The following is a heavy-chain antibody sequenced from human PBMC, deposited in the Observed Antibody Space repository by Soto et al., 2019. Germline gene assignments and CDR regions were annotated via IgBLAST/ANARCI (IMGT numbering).Heavy chain of an antibody. J-gene: IGHJ4*02. V-gene: IGHV1-69*13. CDR2: IIPIFGTA. CDR3: ARDEKERSTYYYDSSGYYFDY. D-gene: IGHD3-22*01. CDR1: GGTFSSYA. Sequence: ASVKVSCKASGGTFSSYAIGWVRQAPGQGLEWMGGIIPIFGTANYAQKFQGRVTITADESTSTAYMELSSLRSEDTAVYYCARDEKERSTYYYDSSGYYFDYWGQGTLVTVSS.